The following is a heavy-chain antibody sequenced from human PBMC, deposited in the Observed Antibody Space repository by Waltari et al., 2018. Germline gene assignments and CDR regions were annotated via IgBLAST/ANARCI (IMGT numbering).Heavy chain of an antibody. V-gene: IGHV3-72*01. CDR3: AREGYFDWLSFDY. CDR2: TRNKANSYTT. CDR1: GFTFSDHY. Sequence: VESGGGLVQPGGSLRLSCAASGFTFSDHYMDWVRQAPGKGLEWVGRTRNKANSYTTEYAASVKGRFTISRDDSKNSLYLQMNSLKTEDTAVYYCAREGYFDWLSFDYWGQGTLVTVSS. J-gene: IGHJ4*02. D-gene: IGHD3-9*01.